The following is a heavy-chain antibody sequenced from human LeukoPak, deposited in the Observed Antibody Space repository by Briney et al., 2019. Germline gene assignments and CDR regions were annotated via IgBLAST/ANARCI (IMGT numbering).Heavy chain of an antibody. Sequence: ASVKVSCKASGGTFSSYAISWVRQAPGQGLEWMGIINPSGGSTSYAQKFQGRVTMTRDTSTSTVYMELSSLRSEDTAVYYCARVIAVADSDAFDIWGQGTMVTVSS. J-gene: IGHJ3*02. V-gene: IGHV1-46*01. D-gene: IGHD6-19*01. CDR2: INPSGGST. CDR1: GGTFSSYA. CDR3: ARVIAVADSDAFDI.